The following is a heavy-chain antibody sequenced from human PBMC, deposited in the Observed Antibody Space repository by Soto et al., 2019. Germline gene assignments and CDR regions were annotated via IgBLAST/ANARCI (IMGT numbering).Heavy chain of an antibody. Sequence: PSETLSLTCSVSGDTIRSDYWNWIRQPPGKGLEWIGEIYHSGSTNYNPSLKSRVTISVDKSKNQFSLKLSSVTAADTAVYYCARYKSNYYYGMDVWGQGTTVTVSS. V-gene: IGHV4-59*01. CDR1: GDTIRSDY. CDR2: IYHSGST. D-gene: IGHD1-20*01. J-gene: IGHJ6*02. CDR3: ARYKSNYYYGMDV.